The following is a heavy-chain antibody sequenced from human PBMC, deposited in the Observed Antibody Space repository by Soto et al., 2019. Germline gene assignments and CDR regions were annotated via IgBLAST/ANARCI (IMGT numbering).Heavy chain of an antibody. CDR3: TRDVSSRYFDL. J-gene: IGHJ2*01. CDR2: IWYDGSNT. V-gene: IGHV3-33*01. CDR1: GFTFRNYG. Sequence: QVQLVESGGGVVQPGRSLRLSCAASGFTFRNYGMHWVRQAPGKGLEWVALIWYDGSNTFYTDSVKGRFTISRDNSKSTLHLQMNSLRAEDPAVYYCTRDVSSRYFDLWGRGSLVTVSS.